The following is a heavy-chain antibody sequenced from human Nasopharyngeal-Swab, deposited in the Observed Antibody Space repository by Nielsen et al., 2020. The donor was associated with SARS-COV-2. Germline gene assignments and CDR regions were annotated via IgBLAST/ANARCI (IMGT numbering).Heavy chain of an antibody. D-gene: IGHD3-3*01. CDR2: ISTSSSYI. CDR3: ARDGLDYDFWSAYFMDV. V-gene: IGHV3-21*01. J-gene: IGHJ6*02. CDR1: GFTFNNYN. Sequence: GGSLRLSCAASGFTFNNYNFNWVRQAPGKWLEWVSSISTSSSYIYYADSVKGRFTISRDNAKNSLYLQMNSLRAEDTAMYYCARDGLDYDFWSAYFMDVWGQGTTVTVSS.